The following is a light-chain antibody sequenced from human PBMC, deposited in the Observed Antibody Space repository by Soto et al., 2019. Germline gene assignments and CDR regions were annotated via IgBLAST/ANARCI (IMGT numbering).Light chain of an antibody. CDR3: QQYYSFPRT. CDR2: DAS. J-gene: IGKJ2*01. V-gene: IGKV1-39*01. CDR1: QSIGTN. Sequence: DIQMTQSPSSLSASVGDRVTITCRASQSIGTNLNWYHQKPGKAPNLLIYDASSLQSGVPSRFSGSGSGTDFTLTISSLQPEDFATYFCQQYYSFPRTFGQVTKLEIK.